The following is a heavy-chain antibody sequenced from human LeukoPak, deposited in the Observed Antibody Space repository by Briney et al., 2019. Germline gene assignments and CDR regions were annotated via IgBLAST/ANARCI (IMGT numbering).Heavy chain of an antibody. V-gene: IGHV4-59*01. D-gene: IGHD6-6*01. J-gene: IGHJ2*01. CDR2: IYYSGST. Sequence: PSETLSLTCTVSGGSISSYYWSWIRQPPGKGLEWIGYIYYSGSTNYNPSLKSRVTISVDTSKNQFSLKLSSVTAADTAVYYCAREYSSSYHFDYWGRGTLVTVSS. CDR3: AREYSSSYHFDY. CDR1: GGSISSYY.